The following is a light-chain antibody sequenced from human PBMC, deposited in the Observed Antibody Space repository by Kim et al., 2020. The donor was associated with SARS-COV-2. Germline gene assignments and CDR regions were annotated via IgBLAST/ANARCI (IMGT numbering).Light chain of an antibody. CDR2: RDK. CDR3: QVWDNRDVV. J-gene: IGLJ2*01. Sequence: SVAPRQTATIPVGGNKIEKKNVHWYHQRPGQAPVLVMYRDKNRPSGIPERLSGSNSGNTATLTISRVEAGDEGEYYCQVWDNRDVVFGGGTQLTVL. CDR1: KIEKKN. V-gene: IGLV3-9*01.